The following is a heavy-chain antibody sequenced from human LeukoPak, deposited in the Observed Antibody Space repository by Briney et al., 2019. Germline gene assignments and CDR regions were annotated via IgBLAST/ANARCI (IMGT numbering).Heavy chain of an antibody. CDR1: GFTVSSNY. J-gene: IGHJ4*02. Sequence: GGSLRLSCAASGFTVSSNYMSWVRQAPGKGLEWVSVIYSGGSTYYADSVKGRFTISRDNSKNTLYLQMNSLRAEDTAVYYCARVDTMVRGVIDYYFDYWGRGTLVTVSS. CDR3: ARVDTMVRGVIDYYFDY. D-gene: IGHD3-10*01. V-gene: IGHV3-53*01. CDR2: IYSGGST.